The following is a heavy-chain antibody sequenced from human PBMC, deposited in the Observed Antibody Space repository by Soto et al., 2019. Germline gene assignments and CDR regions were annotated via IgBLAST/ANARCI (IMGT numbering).Heavy chain of an antibody. D-gene: IGHD5-18*01. CDR1: GGTFSSYA. J-gene: IGHJ6*04. CDR3: GRPSTEVDTNYYYYYGMDV. Sequence: ASVKVSCKASGGTFSSYAISWVRQAPGQGLEWMGGIIPIFCTANYAKKFQGRVTIPADKSPSTAYMELSSLRSEDTAVYYCGRPSTEVDTNYYYYYGMDVWGKGTTVTVSS. V-gene: IGHV1-69*06. CDR2: IIPIFCTA.